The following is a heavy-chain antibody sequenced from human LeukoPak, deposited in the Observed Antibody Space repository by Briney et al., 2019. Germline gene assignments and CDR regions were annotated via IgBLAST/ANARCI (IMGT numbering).Heavy chain of an antibody. V-gene: IGHV3-23*01. CDR3: ATLDDYGDNDVDY. CDR1: GFTFSSYS. J-gene: IGHJ4*02. D-gene: IGHD4-23*01. Sequence: GGSLRLSCAASGFTFSSYSMSWVSQAPGKGLEWFSAISGSGGSTYSADSVKGRFPISRKISKTTLYLQMNTLRAEGTAVYYCATLDDYGDNDVDYWGQGTLVTVSS. CDR2: ISGSGGST.